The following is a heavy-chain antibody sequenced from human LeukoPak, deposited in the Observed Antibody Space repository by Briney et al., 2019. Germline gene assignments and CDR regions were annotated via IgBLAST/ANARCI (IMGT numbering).Heavy chain of an antibody. J-gene: IGHJ5*02. CDR2: IYYSGST. CDR3: ARHSTVTINWFDP. CDR1: GGSISSYY. Sequence: SETLSLTCTVSGGSISSYYWSWIRQPPGKGLEWIGYIYYSGSTNYNPSLKSRVTISVDTSKNQFSLKLSSVTAADTAVYYCARHSTVTINWFDPWGQGTLVTVSS. D-gene: IGHD4-17*01. V-gene: IGHV4-59*01.